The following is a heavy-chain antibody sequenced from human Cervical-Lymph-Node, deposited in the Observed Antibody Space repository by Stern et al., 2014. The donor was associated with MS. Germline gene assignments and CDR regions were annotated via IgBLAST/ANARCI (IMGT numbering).Heavy chain of an antibody. CDR1: GGTFISYA. D-gene: IGHD5-18*01. V-gene: IGHV1-69*06. Sequence: QMQLVQSGAEVKKPGSSVKVSCKASGGTFISYAITWVRQAPGQGLEWMGDIVPMAGTTNYAQNFQDKVRITANKSTNTAYMELSNLTSEDTAIYFCAGPRYNYWGQGTLVLVSS. CDR3: AGPRYNY. J-gene: IGHJ4*02. CDR2: IVPMAGTT.